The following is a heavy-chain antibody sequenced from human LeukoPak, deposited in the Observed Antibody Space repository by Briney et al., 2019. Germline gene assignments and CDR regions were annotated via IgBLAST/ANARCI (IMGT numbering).Heavy chain of an antibody. Sequence: PSETLSLTCTVSGGSISSYYWNWIRQPPGKGLEWIGYIYYSGSTNYNPSLKSRVTISVDTSKNQFSLKLSSVTAADTAVYYCARDGIQLWNRYYCYYGMDVWGKGTTVTVSS. CDR1: GGSISSYY. V-gene: IGHV4-59*01. D-gene: IGHD5-18*01. CDR3: ARDGIQLWNRYYCYYGMDV. J-gene: IGHJ6*04. CDR2: IYYSGST.